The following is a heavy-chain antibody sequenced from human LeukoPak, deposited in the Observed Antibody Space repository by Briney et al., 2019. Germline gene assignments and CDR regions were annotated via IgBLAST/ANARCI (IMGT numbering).Heavy chain of an antibody. CDR2: MNPNSGNT. CDR3: ARGTTTVVTRRDYYYYGMDV. CDR1: GYTFTSYD. V-gene: IGHV1-8*01. Sequence: ASVKVSCKASGYTFTSYDINWVRQATGQGLEWMGWMNPNSGNTGYAQKFQGRVTMTRNTSISTAYMELSSLRSEDTAVYYCARGTTTVVTRRDYYYYGMDVWGQGTTVTVSS. D-gene: IGHD4-23*01. J-gene: IGHJ6*02.